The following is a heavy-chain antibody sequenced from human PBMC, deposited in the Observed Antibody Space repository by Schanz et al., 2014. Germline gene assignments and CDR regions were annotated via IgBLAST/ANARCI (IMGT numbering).Heavy chain of an antibody. CDR2: IGNGGVTI. D-gene: IGHD2-21*02. CDR1: GFPFSDYF. CDR3: VRERTNYGGNSYFCDH. J-gene: IGHJ4*02. V-gene: IGHV3-11*04. Sequence: QVQLVDSGGGLVKPGGSLRLSCTASGFPFSDYFMAWIRQPPGRGLEWVSYIGNGGVTIYYADSVKGRFTVSRDNAKNSVYLQMNGLRVEDTAVYYCVRERTNYGGNSYFCDHWGQGTLVTVSS.